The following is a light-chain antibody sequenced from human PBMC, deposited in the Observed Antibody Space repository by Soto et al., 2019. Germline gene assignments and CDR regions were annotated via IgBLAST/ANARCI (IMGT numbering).Light chain of an antibody. Sequence: EIVLTQSPGTLSLSPGERATLSCRASQSVSSSYLAWYQQKPGQAPRLLIYGASSRDTGIADRFSGSGSGTDFPLTISTLAPEDFAVHYCQQYCSASHLTFGGGTQGQFK. CDR1: QSVSSSY. CDR2: GAS. CDR3: QQYCSASHLT. V-gene: IGKV3-20*01. J-gene: IGKJ4*01.